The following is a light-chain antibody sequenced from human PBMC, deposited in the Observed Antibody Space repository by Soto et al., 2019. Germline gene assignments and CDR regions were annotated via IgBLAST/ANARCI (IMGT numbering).Light chain of an antibody. CDR2: GAS. V-gene: IGKV3-15*01. CDR1: QDIITD. J-gene: IGKJ1*01. CDR3: LHYNNWPPWT. Sequence: EKIMTQSPVTLPASPGERVTLSCRASQDIITDLAWYQQKPGQPPRLLIYGASTRATGIPARFSGSGFGTDFTLPISSLQSEDFAVYYCLHYNNWPPWTFGQGTRVEF.